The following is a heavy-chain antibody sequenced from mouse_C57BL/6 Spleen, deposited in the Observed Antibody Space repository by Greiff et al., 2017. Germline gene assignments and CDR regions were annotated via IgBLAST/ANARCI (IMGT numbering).Heavy chain of an antibody. CDR3: ARTQTGTFDY. V-gene: IGHV7-3*01. D-gene: IGHD4-1*01. J-gene: IGHJ2*01. CDR2: IRNKANGYTT. Sequence: EVMLVESGGGLVQPGGSLSLSCAASGFTFTDYYMSWVRQPPGKALEWLGFIRNKANGYTTEYSASVKGRFTISRDNSQSILYLQMNALRAEDSATYYCARTQTGTFDYRGQGTTLTVSS. CDR1: GFTFTDYY.